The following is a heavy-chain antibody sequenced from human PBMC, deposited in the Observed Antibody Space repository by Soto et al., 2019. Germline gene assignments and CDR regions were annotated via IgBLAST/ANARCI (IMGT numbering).Heavy chain of an antibody. V-gene: IGHV4-30-4*01. CDR2: IYYSGSS. Sequence: SETLPLTCTVSGGSISSGDYYWTWIRQPPGKGLEWIGYIYYSGSSYYNPSLKSRVTISVDTSKNQFSLKLSSVTAADTAVYYCARYNRYYYYGMDVWGQGTTVTVSS. D-gene: IGHD1-1*01. CDR3: ARYNRYYYYGMDV. CDR1: GGSISSGDYY. J-gene: IGHJ6*02.